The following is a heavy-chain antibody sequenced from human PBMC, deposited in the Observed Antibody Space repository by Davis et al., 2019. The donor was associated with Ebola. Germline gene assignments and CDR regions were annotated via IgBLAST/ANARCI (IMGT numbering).Heavy chain of an antibody. J-gene: IGHJ4*02. CDR1: GFTVSSNH. CDR3: ATTQWLREFDN. Sequence: GESLKISCAASGFTVSSNHMSWVRQAPGKGLEWVSVIYDQSTAYADSVRGRFIISRDKSNNTLYLEINSLRVDDTAVYYCATTQWLREFDNWGQGTLVTVSS. CDR2: IYDQST. D-gene: IGHD6-19*01. V-gene: IGHV3-53*05.